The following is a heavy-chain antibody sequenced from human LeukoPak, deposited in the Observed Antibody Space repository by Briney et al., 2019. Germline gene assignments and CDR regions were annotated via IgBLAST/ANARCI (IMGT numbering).Heavy chain of an antibody. CDR2: INHSGST. D-gene: IGHD3-10*01. CDR3: ARYRGYGSGSYLYYFDY. J-gene: IGHJ4*02. V-gene: IGHV4-34*01. Sequence: TSETLSLTCTVSGGSISSYYWSWIRQPPGKGLEWIGEINHSGSTNYNPSLKSRVTISVDTSKNQFSLKLSSVTAADTAVYYCARYRGYGSGSYLYYFDYWGQGTLVTVSS. CDR1: GGSISSYY.